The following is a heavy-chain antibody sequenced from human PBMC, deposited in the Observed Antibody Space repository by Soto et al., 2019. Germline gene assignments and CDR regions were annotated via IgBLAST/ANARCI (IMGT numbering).Heavy chain of an antibody. CDR3: ARRGRIAARRGNWFDP. Sequence: QVQLQQWGAGLLKPSETLSLTCAVYGGSFSGYYWSWIRQPPGKGLEWIGEINHSGSTNYNPSLKRRVTISVDTSKNQFSLKLSSVTAADTAVYYCARRGRIAARRGNWFDPWGQGTLVTVSS. D-gene: IGHD6-6*01. J-gene: IGHJ5*02. V-gene: IGHV4-34*01. CDR1: GGSFSGYY. CDR2: INHSGST.